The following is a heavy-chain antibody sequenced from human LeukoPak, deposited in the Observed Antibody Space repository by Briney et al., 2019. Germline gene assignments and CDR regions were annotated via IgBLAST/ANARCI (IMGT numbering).Heavy chain of an antibody. CDR1: GYSISSGYY. CDR2: FYHSGST. V-gene: IGHV4-38-2*02. D-gene: IGHD1-26*01. J-gene: IGHJ3*02. Sequence: SETLSLTCIVSGYSISSGYYWGWIRQPPGKGLEWIGSFYHSGSTYYNSSLKSRVTISLDTSRNQFSLKLNSVTAADTAVYYCAKSNGYGLVDIWGQGTMVTVSS. CDR3: AKSNGYGLVDI.